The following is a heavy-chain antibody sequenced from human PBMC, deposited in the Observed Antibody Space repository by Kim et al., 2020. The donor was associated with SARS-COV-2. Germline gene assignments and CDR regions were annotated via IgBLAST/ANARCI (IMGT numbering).Heavy chain of an antibody. Sequence: GGSLRLSCAASGFTFSSHAMHWVRQAPGKGLEWVAVMSDEGNNKYDAESVKGRFTISRYNSKSTLYLQMNSLSAEDTAVCYCARDDKSTVSTFARCDYWG. D-gene: IGHD4-17*01. CDR1: GFTFSSHA. J-gene: IGHJ4*01. CDR3: ARDDKSTVSTFARCDY. V-gene: IGHV3-30-3*01. CDR2: MSDEGNNK.